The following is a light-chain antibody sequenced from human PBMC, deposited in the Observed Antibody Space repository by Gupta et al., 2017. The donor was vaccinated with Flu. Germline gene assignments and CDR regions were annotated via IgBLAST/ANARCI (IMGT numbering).Light chain of an antibody. CDR3: QYYDHSPYT. V-gene: IGKV3-20*01. J-gene: IGKJ2*01. CDR1: LTISSHN. Sequence: EIVLTQSPGTLPLSPGERATLSCRASLTISSHNLVWYQQKPGQPPRLLIYSSSTRATGIPDRFSGSGSGRDFTLTISRLEPEDFAVYYCQYYDHSPYTFGQGTKLEIK. CDR2: SSS.